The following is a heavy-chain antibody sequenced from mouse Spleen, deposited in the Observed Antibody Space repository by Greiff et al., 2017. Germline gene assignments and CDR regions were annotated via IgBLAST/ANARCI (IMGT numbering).Heavy chain of an antibody. J-gene: IGHJ4*01. V-gene: IGHV5-12*02. Sequence: EVQGVESGGGLVQPGGSLKLSCATSGFTFSDYYMYWVRQTPEKRLEWVAYISNGGGSTYYPDTVKGRFTISRDNAKNTLYLQMSRLKSEDTAMYYCARRGYGSFYAMDYWGQGTSVTVSS. D-gene: IGHD1-1*01. CDR1: GFTFSDYY. CDR3: ARRGYGSFYAMDY. CDR2: ISNGGGST.